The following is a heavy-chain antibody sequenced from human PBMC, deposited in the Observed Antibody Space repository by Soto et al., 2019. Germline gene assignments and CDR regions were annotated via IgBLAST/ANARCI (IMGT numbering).Heavy chain of an antibody. J-gene: IGHJ6*02. CDR3: VKGYWKGDV. CDR2: IIGTDTT. D-gene: IGHD1-1*01. V-gene: IGHV3-23*01. CDR1: GFTFKNCG. Sequence: PGGSLRLSCTASGFTFKNCGMIWVRQAPGKGLEWVAAIIGTDTTNYADSVKGRFTISRDNSKNTLYLQMNSLRDEDTAVYHCVKGYWKGDVWGQGTTVTVSS.